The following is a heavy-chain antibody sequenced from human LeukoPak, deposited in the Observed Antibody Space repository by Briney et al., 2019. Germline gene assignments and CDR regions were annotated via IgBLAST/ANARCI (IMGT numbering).Heavy chain of an antibody. Sequence: SETLSLTCTVSGGSISSGGYYWSWIRQHPGKGLEWIGYIYYSGSTYYNPPLKSRVTISVDTSKNQFSLKLSSVTAADTAVYYCAREADCSGGSCQEAWFDPWGQGTLVTVSS. CDR2: IYYSGST. D-gene: IGHD2-15*01. J-gene: IGHJ5*02. CDR3: AREADCSGGSCQEAWFDP. CDR1: GGSISSGGYY. V-gene: IGHV4-31*03.